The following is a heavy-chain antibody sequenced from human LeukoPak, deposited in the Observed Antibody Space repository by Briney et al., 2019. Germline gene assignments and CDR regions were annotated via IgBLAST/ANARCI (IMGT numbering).Heavy chain of an antibody. CDR3: ARVSVSGTYDF. Sequence: SETLSLTCTVSGGSISNYYWSWIRQPAGKGLEWIGRVYSSGSTNYNPSLKSRVTTSVDTSKNQFSLKLSSVTAADSAAYYCARVSVSGTYDFWGQGTLVTVSS. D-gene: IGHD1-26*01. CDR1: GGSISNYY. J-gene: IGHJ4*02. CDR2: VYSSGST. V-gene: IGHV4-4*07.